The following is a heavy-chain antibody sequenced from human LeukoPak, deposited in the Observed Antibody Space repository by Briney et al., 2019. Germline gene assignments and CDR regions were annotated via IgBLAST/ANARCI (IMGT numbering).Heavy chain of an antibody. CDR2: IPYDGGSI. CDR3: AKQEIGTTWSVGY. CDR1: GFTFSSYG. V-gene: IGHV3-30*18. J-gene: IGHJ4*02. Sequence: GGSLRLSCAASGFTFSSYGMHWVRQAPGKGLEWVAVIPYDGGSIYYADSVKGRFTISRDDSKNTLFLQMNSLSAEDTAVYYCAKQEIGTTWSVGYWGQGTLVTVSS. D-gene: IGHD1-26*01.